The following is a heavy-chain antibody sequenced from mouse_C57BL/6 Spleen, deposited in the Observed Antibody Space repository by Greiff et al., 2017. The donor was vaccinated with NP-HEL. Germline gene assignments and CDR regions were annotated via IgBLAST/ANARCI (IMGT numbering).Heavy chain of an antibody. CDR2: IWSDGST. CDR1: GFSLTSYG. J-gene: IGHJ4*01. V-gene: IGHV2-6-1*01. D-gene: IGHD2-4*01. CDR3: ARHDYDDYAMDY. Sequence: VQGVESGPGLVAPSQSLSITCTVSGFSLTSYGVHWVRQPPGKGLEWLVVIWSDGSTTYNSALQSRLSISKDNSKSQVFLKMNSRQTDDTAMYYCARHDYDDYAMDYWGQGTSVTVSS.